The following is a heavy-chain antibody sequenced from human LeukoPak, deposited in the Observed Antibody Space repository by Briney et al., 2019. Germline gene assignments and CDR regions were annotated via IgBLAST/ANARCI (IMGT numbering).Heavy chain of an antibody. CDR1: GYTFTGYY. J-gene: IGHJ4*02. CDR3: ARVATILQPFDY. V-gene: IGHV1-2*02. D-gene: IGHD5-12*01. CDR2: INPNSGGT. Sequence: ASVKVSCKASGYTFTGYYMHWVRQAPGQGLEWMGWINPNSGGTNYAQKFQGRVTMTRDTSISTAYMELSRLRSDDTAVYCCARVATILQPFDYWGQGTLVTASS.